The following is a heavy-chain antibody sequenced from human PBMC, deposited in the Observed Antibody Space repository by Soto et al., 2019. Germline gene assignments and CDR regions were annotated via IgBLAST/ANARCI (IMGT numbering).Heavy chain of an antibody. J-gene: IGHJ4*02. D-gene: IGHD3-22*01. CDR1: GYTFTNYG. CDR2: INAGNGDT. Sequence: APVKVSCKASGYTFTNYGIHWVRQAPGQRLEWMGWINAGNGDTKYSENFQGRVTITRDTSASTVYLDLSSLSSEDTAFYYCARTGHSGSYDYWGQGTLVTVS. CDR3: ARTGHSGSYDY. V-gene: IGHV1-3*01.